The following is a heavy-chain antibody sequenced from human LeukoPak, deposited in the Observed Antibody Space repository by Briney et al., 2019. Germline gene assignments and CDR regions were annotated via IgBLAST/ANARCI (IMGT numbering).Heavy chain of an antibody. CDR1: GFTFSGSA. V-gene: IGHV3-73*01. CDR2: IRSKANSYAT. D-gene: IGHD2-2*01. J-gene: IGHJ4*02. CDR3: TSASDHQRD. Sequence: GGSLGLSCAASGFTFSGSAMHWVRQASGRGLEWVGRIRSKANSYATAYAASVKGRFTISRDDSKNTAYLQMNSLKTEDTAVYYCTSASDHQRDWGQGTLVTVSS.